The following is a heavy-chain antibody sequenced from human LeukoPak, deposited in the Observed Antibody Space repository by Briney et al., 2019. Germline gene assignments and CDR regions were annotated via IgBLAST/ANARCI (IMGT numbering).Heavy chain of an antibody. CDR2: ISSSGSTI. V-gene: IGHV3-11*01. Sequence: LSLTCTVSGGSISSSSYYWGWIRQAPGKGLEWVSYISSSGSTIYYADSVKGRFTISRDNAKNSLYLQMNSLRAEDTAVYYCARGRFRTFDYWGQGTLVTVSS. D-gene: IGHD1/OR15-1a*01. J-gene: IGHJ4*02. CDR1: GGSISSSSYY. CDR3: ARGRFRTFDY.